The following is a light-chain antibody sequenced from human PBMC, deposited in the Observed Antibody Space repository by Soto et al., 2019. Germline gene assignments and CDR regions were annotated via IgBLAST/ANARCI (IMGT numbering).Light chain of an antibody. CDR1: SSNFGAGYD. CDR3: QSYDSSLTTL. V-gene: IGLV1-40*01. Sequence: QSVLTQPPSVSGAPGQRVTISCTGSSSNFGAGYDVHWYQQLPGTAPKLLIYRNTNRPSGVPDRFSGSKSGTSASLAITGLQAEDEADYYCQSYDSSLTTLFGGGTKLTVL. J-gene: IGLJ2*01. CDR2: RNT.